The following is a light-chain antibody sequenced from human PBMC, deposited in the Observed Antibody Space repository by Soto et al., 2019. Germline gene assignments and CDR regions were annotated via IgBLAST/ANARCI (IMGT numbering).Light chain of an antibody. J-gene: IGKJ5*01. CDR3: QQYGSSPT. V-gene: IGKV3-20*01. CDR2: GAS. Sequence: EIVLTQSPGTLSLSPGERATLSCRASQSVSSNLAWYQQKPGQAPRLLIYGASSRATGIPDRFGGSGSGTDFTLTISRLEPEDFAVYYCQQYGSSPTFGQGTRLEI. CDR1: QSVSSN.